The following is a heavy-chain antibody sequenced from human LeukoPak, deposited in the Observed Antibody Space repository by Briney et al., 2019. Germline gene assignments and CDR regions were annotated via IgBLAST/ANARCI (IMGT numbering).Heavy chain of an antibody. CDR2: INPNSGGT. CDR3: ASGDGDYASYYYYGMDV. J-gene: IGHJ6*02. V-gene: IGHV1-2*02. CDR1: GYTFTGYY. Sequence: ASVKVSCKASGYTFTGYYMHWVRQAPGQGLEWRGWINPNSGGTNYAQKFQGRVTMTRDTSISTAYMELSRLRSDDTAVYYCASGDGDYASYYYYGMDVWGQGTTVTVSS. D-gene: IGHD4-17*01.